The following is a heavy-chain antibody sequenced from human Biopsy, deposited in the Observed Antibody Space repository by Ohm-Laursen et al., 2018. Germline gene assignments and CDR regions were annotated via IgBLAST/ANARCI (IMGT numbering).Heavy chain of an antibody. CDR2: IYSSGGT. J-gene: IGHJ6*02. Sequence: SDTLSLTCIVSGGSISTYYWTWIRQPPGKGLEWLGYIYSSGGTNYNPSLQRRVTISVDTSKSQFSLKLTSVTAADTAVYYCCCRSPFGVVIRSNKYYYYGMDVWGQGTTVTVSS. CDR3: CCRSPFGVVIRSNKYYYYGMDV. D-gene: IGHD3-3*01. CDR1: GGSISTYY. V-gene: IGHV4-59*07.